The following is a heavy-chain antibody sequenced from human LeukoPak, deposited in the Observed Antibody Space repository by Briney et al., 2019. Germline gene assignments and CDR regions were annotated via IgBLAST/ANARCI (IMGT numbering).Heavy chain of an antibody. J-gene: IGHJ5*02. CDR1: GYTFTSYA. V-gene: IGHV1-8*02. CDR3: ARADYDFVWGSYRLPDP. Sequence: ASVKVSCKASGYTFTSYAMNWVRQAPGQGLEWMGWINPNSGGTNYAQKFQGRVTMTRNTSISTAYMELSSLRSEDTAMYYCARADYDFVWGSYRLPDPWGQGTLVTVSS. D-gene: IGHD3-16*02. CDR2: INPNSGGT.